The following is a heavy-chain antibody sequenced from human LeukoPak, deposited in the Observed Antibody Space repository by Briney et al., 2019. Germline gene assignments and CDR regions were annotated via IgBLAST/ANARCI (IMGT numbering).Heavy chain of an antibody. CDR2: INHSGST. CDR1: GGSFSGYY. J-gene: IGHJ4*02. D-gene: IGHD6-13*01. Sequence: SETLSLTCAVYGGSFSGYYWSWIRQPPGKGLEWIGEINHSGSTNYNPSLKSRVTISVDTSKNQFSLKLSSVTAADTAVYYCARDGTPAVGTTPFDYWGQGTLVTVSS. V-gene: IGHV4-34*01. CDR3: ARDGTPAVGTTPFDY.